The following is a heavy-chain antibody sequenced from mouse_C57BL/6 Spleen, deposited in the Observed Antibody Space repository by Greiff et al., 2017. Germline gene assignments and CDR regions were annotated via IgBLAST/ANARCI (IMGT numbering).Heavy chain of an antibody. CDR1: GFTFSSYA. V-gene: IGHV5-4*01. CDR3: ARDLEAMDY. J-gene: IGHJ4*01. CDR2: ISDGGSYT. Sequence: EVQLVESGGGLVKPGGSLKLSCAASGFTFSSYAMSWVRQTPEKRLEWVATISDGGSYTYYPDNVKGRFTISRDNAKNNRYLQMSHLKSEDTAMYYCARDLEAMDYWGQGTSVTVSS.